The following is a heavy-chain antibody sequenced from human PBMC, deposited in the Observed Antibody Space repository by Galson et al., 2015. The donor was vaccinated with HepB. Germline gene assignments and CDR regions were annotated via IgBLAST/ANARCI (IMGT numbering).Heavy chain of an antibody. CDR3: ARDSGYVSGWYAGRGGFDY. CDR2: ISYDGRTQ. Sequence: SLRLSCAASGFTLSSYAIHWVRQAPGKGLEWVTVISYDGRTQNYADSVMGRFTISRDNSKDTVYLQMSSLRADETAVYYCARDSGYVSGWYAGRGGFDYWGQGALVLVSS. CDR1: GFTLSSYA. J-gene: IGHJ4*02. V-gene: IGHV3-30*03. D-gene: IGHD6-19*01.